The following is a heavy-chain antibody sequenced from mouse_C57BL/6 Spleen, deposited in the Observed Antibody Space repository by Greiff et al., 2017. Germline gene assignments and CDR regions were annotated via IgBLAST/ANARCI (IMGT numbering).Heavy chain of an antibody. CDR3: ARSNWDDSLAY. Sequence: QVQLQQSGPELVKPGASVKISCKASGYAFSSSWMNWVKQRPGKGLEWIGRIYPGDGDTNYNGKFKGKATLTADKSSSTAYMQLSSLTSEDSAVYYCARSNWDDSLAYGGQGTLVTVSA. J-gene: IGHJ3*01. D-gene: IGHD4-1*01. CDR1: GYAFSSSW. CDR2: IYPGDGDT. V-gene: IGHV1-82*01.